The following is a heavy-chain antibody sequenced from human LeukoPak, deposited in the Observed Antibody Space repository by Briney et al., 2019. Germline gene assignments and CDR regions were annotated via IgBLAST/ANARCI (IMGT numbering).Heavy chain of an antibody. V-gene: IGHV5-51*01. CDR2: IYPDDSDT. J-gene: IGHJ4*02. Sequence: GESLKVSCKGSGYSFASYWIAWVRQMPGKGLEWMGIIYPDDSDTRYCPSFQGQVTISADKSISTAYLQWNSLKVSDTAIYYCAGQLYSGYDVFDYWGQGTLVTVSS. CDR3: AGQLYSGYDVFDY. D-gene: IGHD5-12*01. CDR1: GYSFASYW.